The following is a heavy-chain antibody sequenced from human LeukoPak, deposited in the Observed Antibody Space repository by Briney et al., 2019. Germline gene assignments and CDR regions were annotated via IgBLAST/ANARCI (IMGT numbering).Heavy chain of an antibody. CDR1: GLTFSSYW. Sequence: GGSVRLFCAACGLTFSSYWMSWVRQAPGKGLECVANIKQDGSEKYYVDSVKGRFNISRDNAKNSLYLQMNSLRAEDTAVYYCARGFLTGHYSNYGMDVWGQGTTVTVSS. J-gene: IGHJ6*02. CDR3: ARGFLTGHYSNYGMDV. V-gene: IGHV3-7*02. D-gene: IGHD3-9*01. CDR2: IKQDGSEK.